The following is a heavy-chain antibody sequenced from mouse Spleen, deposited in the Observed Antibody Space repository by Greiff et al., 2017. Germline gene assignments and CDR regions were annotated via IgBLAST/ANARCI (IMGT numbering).Heavy chain of an antibody. V-gene: IGHV1-64*01. J-gene: IGHJ4*01. CDR1: GYTFTSYW. CDR2: IHPNSGST. Sequence: QVQLKQPGAELVKPGASVKLSCKASGYTFTSYWMHWVKQRPGQGLEWIGMIHPNSGSTNYNEKFKSKATLTVDKSSSTAYMQLSSLTSEDSAVYYCARGFITTPVGDSMDYWGQGTSVTVSS. D-gene: IGHD1-1*01. CDR3: ARGFITTPVGDSMDY.